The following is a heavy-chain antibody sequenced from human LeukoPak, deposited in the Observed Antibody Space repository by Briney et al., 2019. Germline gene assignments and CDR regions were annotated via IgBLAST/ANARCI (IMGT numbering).Heavy chain of an antibody. J-gene: IGHJ3*02. CDR3: AKEMRIYYYDSSGYLFDAFDI. CDR2: ISYDGSNK. D-gene: IGHD3-22*01. V-gene: IGHV3-30*18. Sequence: GGSLRLSCAASGFTFSSYGMHWVRQAPGKGLEWVAVISYDGSNKYYADSVKGRFTISRDNSKNTLYLQMNSLRAEDTAVYYCAKEMRIYYYDSSGYLFDAFDIWGQGTMVTVSS. CDR1: GFTFSSYG.